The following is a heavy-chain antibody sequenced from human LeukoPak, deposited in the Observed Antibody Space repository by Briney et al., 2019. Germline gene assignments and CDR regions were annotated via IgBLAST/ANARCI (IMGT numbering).Heavy chain of an antibody. D-gene: IGHD2-21*01. V-gene: IGHV3-43*01. CDR2: ISWDGGST. J-gene: IGHJ4*02. CDR3: AKATTRKVVVIAMFDY. CDR1: GFTFDDYT. Sequence: GGSLRLSCAASGFTFDDYTMHWVRQAPGKGLEWVSLISWDGGSTYYADSVKGRFTISRDNSKNSLYLQMNSLRTEDTALYYCAKATTRKVVVIAMFDYWGQGTLVTVSS.